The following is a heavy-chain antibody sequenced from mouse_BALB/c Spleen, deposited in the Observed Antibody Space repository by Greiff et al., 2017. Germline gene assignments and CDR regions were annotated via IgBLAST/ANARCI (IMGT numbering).Heavy chain of an antibody. CDR3: ARQGITTVVAPFDY. J-gene: IGHJ2*01. CDR1: GFAFSSYD. Sequence: DVQLQASGGGLVKPGGSLKLSCAASGFAFSSYDMSWVRQTPEKRLEWVAYLSSGGGSTYYPDTVKGRFTISRDNAKNTLYLQMSSLKSEDTAMYYCARQGITTVVAPFDYWGQGTTLTVSS. CDR2: LSSGGGST. V-gene: IGHV5-12-1*01. D-gene: IGHD1-1*01.